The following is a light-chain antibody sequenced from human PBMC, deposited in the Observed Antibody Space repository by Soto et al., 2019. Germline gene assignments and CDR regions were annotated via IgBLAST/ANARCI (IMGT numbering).Light chain of an antibody. CDR3: ASYTSRSTLV. V-gene: IGLV2-14*03. Sequence: QSALTQPASVSGSPGQSITISCTGSSSDVGGYDFVSWYQHHPGKAPRLMIFDVSNRPSAVSNRFSGSKSSNTASLTISGLQAEDEGDYYCASYTSRSTLVFGTGTKVTVL. CDR2: DVS. CDR1: SSDVGGYDF. J-gene: IGLJ1*01.